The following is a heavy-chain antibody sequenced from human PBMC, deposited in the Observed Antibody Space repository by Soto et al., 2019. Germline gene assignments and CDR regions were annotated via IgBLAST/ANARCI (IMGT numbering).Heavy chain of an antibody. CDR2: ISYDGSNK. Sequence: GGSLRLSCAASGFTFSSYGMHWVRQAPGKGLEWVAVISYDGSNKYYADSVKGRFTISRDNSKNTLYLQMNSLRAEDTAVYYCARDQYSSSWYGTFDYYYYYGMDGWGQGTTVTVSS. CDR1: GFTFSSYG. D-gene: IGHD6-13*01. CDR3: ARDQYSSSWYGTFDYYYYYGMDG. J-gene: IGHJ6*02. V-gene: IGHV3-30*03.